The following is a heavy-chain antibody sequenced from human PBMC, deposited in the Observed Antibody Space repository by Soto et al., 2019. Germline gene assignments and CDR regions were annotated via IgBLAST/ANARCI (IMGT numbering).Heavy chain of an antibody. CDR3: ARRKGALRILYYYGMDV. J-gene: IGHJ6*02. V-gene: IGHV4-61*01. CDR1: GGSVSSSSYY. D-gene: IGHD4-17*01. Sequence: SETLSLTCTVSGGSVSSSSYYWSWIRQPPGKGLEWIGYIYYNGNTNYNPSLKSRVTISVDTSKNQFSLKLTSVTAADTAVYYCARRKGALRILYYYGMDVWGQGTTVTVSS. CDR2: IYYNGNT.